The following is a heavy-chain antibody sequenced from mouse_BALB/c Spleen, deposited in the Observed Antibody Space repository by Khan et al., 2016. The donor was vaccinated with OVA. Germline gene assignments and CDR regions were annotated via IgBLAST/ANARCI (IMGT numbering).Heavy chain of an antibody. D-gene: IGHD2-2*01. Sequence: EVELVESGGDLVKPGGSLKLSCAASGFTFSNYDMSWVRQTPDKRLEWVATISSAGSYTYYSDSVKGRFTISRDNARNTLNLQMSSLQSEDTAMYDCARRGDDEAWFAYWGQGTLVTVSA. J-gene: IGHJ3*01. CDR3: ARRGDDEAWFAY. CDR2: ISSAGSYT. V-gene: IGHV5-6*01. CDR1: GFTFSNYD.